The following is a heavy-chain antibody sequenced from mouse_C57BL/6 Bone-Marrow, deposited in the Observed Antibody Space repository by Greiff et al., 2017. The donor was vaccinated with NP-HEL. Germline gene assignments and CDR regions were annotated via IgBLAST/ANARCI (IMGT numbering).Heavy chain of an antibody. Sequence: VQLQQSGPGLVQPSQSLSITCTVSGFSLTSYGVHWVRQSPGKGLEWLGVIWRGGSTDYNAAFMSRLSITKDNSKSQVFFKMNSLQADDTAIYYCAKNGGYYLAWFAYWGQGTLVTVSA. CDR3: AKNGGYYLAWFAY. CDR1: GFSLTSYG. V-gene: IGHV2-5*01. D-gene: IGHD2-3*01. CDR2: IWRGGST. J-gene: IGHJ3*01.